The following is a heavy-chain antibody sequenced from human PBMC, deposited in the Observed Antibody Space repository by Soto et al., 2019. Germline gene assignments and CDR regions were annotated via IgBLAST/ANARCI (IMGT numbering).Heavy chain of an antibody. Sequence: SETLSLTCAVYGGSFSGYYWSWIRQPPGKGLEWIGEINHSGSTNYNPSLKSRVTISVDTSKNQFSLKLSSVTAADTAVYYCAIQYDSQNWFDPWGQGTLVTVSS. J-gene: IGHJ5*02. CDR1: GGSFSGYY. CDR3: AIQYDSQNWFDP. CDR2: INHSGST. V-gene: IGHV4-34*01. D-gene: IGHD3-3*01.